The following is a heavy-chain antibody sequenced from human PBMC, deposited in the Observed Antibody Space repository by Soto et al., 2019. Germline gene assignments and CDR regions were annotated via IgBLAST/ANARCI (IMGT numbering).Heavy chain of an antibody. J-gene: IGHJ4*02. D-gene: IGHD1-26*01. V-gene: IGHV3-23*01. CDR3: AKWRGSGSYYFDY. CDR1: GFTFSSYA. Sequence: GGSLRLSCAASGFTFSSYAMSWVCQAPGKGLEWVSAISGSGGSTYYADSVKGRFTISRDNSKNTLYLQMNSLRAEDTAVYYCAKWRGSGSYYFDYWGQGTLVTVSS. CDR2: ISGSGGST.